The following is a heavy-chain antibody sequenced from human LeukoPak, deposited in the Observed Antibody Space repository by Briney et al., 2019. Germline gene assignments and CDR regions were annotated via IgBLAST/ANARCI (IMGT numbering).Heavy chain of an antibody. CDR3: ARGVEPLAANTLAY. V-gene: IGHV3-53*01. Sequence: LPGGSLRLSCAASGFTVITNDMTWVRQAPGKGLEWVSVLYSDGNTKYADSVQGRFTISGDNSKNTLYLEMNSLSPDDTAVYYCARGVEPLAANTLAYWGQGTLVTVSS. J-gene: IGHJ4*02. CDR2: LYSDGNT. D-gene: IGHD1-14*01. CDR1: GFTVITND.